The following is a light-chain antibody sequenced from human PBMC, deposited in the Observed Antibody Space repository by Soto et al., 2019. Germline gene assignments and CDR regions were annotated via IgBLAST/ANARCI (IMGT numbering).Light chain of an antibody. CDR3: SSYTSSSTYV. CDR2: DVS. V-gene: IGLV2-14*01. Sequence: QSVLNQPSSVSGSPGQSITISCPGTSNDVGGYNYVSWYQQHPGKAPKLLIYDVSNRPSGVSDRFSGSKSGNTASLTISGLQPEDEADYYCSSYTSSSTYVFGTGTKVTVL. J-gene: IGLJ1*01. CDR1: SNDVGGYNY.